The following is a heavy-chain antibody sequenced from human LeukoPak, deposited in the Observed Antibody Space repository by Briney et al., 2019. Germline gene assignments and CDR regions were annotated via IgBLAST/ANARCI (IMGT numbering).Heavy chain of an antibody. CDR2: IIPIFGTA. J-gene: IGHJ4*02. V-gene: IGHV1-69*05. CDR3: ASPSSGYYLTFDY. D-gene: IGHD3-22*01. Sequence: SVKVSCKASGGTFSSYAISWVRQAPGQGLEWMGGIIPIFGTANYAQKFQGRVTITTDESTSTAYVELSSLRSEDTAVYYCASPSSGYYLTFDYWGQGTLVTVSS. CDR1: GGTFSSYA.